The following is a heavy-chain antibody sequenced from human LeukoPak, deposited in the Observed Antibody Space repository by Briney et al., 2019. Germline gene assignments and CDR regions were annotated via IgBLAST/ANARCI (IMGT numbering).Heavy chain of an antibody. V-gene: IGHV4-38-2*02. J-gene: IGHJ4*02. D-gene: IGHD1-26*01. CDR2: IYHSGST. CDR3: ARVLYRGGYFDY. Sequence: SETLSLTCTVSGYSISSGYYWGWIRQPPGKGLEWIGSIYHSGSTYYNPSLKSRVTISVDTSKNQFSLKLSSVTAADTAVYYCARVLYRGGYFDYWGQGTLVTVSS. CDR1: GYSISSGYY.